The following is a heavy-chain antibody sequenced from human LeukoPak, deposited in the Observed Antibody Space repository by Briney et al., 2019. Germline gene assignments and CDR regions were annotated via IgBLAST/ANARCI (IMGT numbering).Heavy chain of an antibody. CDR3: ARDSYYDSNWFDP. CDR1: GYSFILYG. CDR2: MNPNSGNT. D-gene: IGHD3-22*01. Sequence: ASVKVSCKTSGYSFILYGISWVRQATGQGLEWMGWMNPNSGNTGYAQKFQGRVTITRNTSISTAYMELSSLRSEDTAVYYCARDSYYDSNWFDPWGQGTLVTVSS. J-gene: IGHJ5*02. V-gene: IGHV1-8*03.